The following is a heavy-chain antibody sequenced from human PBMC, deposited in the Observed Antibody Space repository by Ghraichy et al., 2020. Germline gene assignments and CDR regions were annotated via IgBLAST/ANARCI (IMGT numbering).Heavy chain of an antibody. V-gene: IGHV3-21*01. CDR2: IDSSSSYI. Sequence: GSLRLSCVASGLTFSSYRMSWVRQAPGKGPEWVSFIDSSSSYIYYADSVKGRFTVSRDNTKNSLYLQMNSLKVEDTAMYYCAKDPGYCSGGRCFPDAFDVWGQGTMVTVSS. J-gene: IGHJ3*01. CDR3: AKDPGYCSGGRCFPDAFDV. D-gene: IGHD2-15*01. CDR1: GLTFSSYR.